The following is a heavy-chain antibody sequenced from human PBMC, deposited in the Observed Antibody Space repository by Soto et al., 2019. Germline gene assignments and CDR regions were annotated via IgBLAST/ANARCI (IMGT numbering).Heavy chain of an antibody. CDR3: ARQRTSVVTQAYFDV. J-gene: IGHJ4*02. D-gene: IGHD2-21*02. CDR2: IYYSGRT. CDR1: GFTFSDYY. Sequence: PGGSLRLSCAASGFTFSDYYMSWIRQAPGKGLEWIGSIYYSGRTYNNPSLRSRVSMSIDTSKDQFSLKLKSVTAADTALYFCARQRTSVVTQAYFDVWGPGSLVTVSS. V-gene: IGHV4-39*01.